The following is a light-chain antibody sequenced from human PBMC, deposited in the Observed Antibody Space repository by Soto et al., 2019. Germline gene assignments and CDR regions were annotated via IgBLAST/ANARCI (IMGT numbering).Light chain of an antibody. CDR1: QDVGKW. CDR2: GAS. J-gene: IGKJ5*01. CDR3: QQANSFPIT. Sequence: DTRTTLSLNTVNAPVGGTVTITRWATQDVGKWLAWYQQKPGKAPTLLIHGASSLQSGIPPRYSGSGYGTDFTLTISSLQPEDFATYYCQQANSFPITFCQGTRLEIK. V-gene: IGKV1-12*01.